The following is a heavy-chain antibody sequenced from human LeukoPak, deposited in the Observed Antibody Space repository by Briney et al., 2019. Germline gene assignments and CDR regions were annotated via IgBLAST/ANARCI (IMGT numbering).Heavy chain of an antibody. CDR1: GYTFTDYY. J-gene: IGHJ4*02. V-gene: IGHV1-2*02. D-gene: IGHD3-22*01. Sequence: ASVKVSCKASGYTFTDYYMHWVRQAPGHGLEWMGWINPSSGGTIYAQKFQGRVTMTRDTSISTACMELSRLRSDDTAMYYCATRGADYYYDSSGYYPSFDHWGQGTLVSVSS. CDR2: INPSSGGT. CDR3: ATRGADYYYDSSGYYPSFDH.